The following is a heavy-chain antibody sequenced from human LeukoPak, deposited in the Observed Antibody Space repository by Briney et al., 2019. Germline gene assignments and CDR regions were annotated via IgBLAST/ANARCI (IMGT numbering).Heavy chain of an antibody. D-gene: IGHD1-26*01. CDR2: ISSSSYI. Sequence: GGPLRLSCAASGFTFSSYSMNWVRQAPGKGLEWVSSISSSSYIYYADSVKGRFTISRDNAKNSLYLQMNSLRAEDTAVYYCASAPYSGSFHFDYRGQGTLVTVSS. CDR1: GFTFSSYS. J-gene: IGHJ4*02. V-gene: IGHV3-21*01. CDR3: ASAPYSGSFHFDY.